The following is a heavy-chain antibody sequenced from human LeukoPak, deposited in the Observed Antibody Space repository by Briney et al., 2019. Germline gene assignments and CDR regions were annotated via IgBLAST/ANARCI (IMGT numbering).Heavy chain of an antibody. D-gene: IGHD3-16*02. CDR3: ARASYDYVWGSYRLLDY. J-gene: IGHJ4*02. CDR2: ISVYNGNT. CDR1: GYTFSIYG. V-gene: IGHV1-18*01. Sequence: ASVRVSCKASGYTFSIYGFSWVRQAPGQGLEWMGWISVYNGNTNYAQKFQGRVTMTTDTSTSTAYMELRSLRSDDTAVYYCARASYDYVWGSYRLLDYWGQGTLVTVSS.